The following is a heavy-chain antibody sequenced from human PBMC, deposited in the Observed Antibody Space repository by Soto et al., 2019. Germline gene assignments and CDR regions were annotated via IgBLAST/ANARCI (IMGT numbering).Heavy chain of an antibody. Sequence: QVQLQESGPGLVKTSQTLSLTCTVSGGYISSSGYYWRGIRQHPEKGLEWLGNIYYSGGTYSNPSHESLPTLSVNASNNQYSLILSSVTAAEAAKYYCARAAYGDDGSVNWFDPWGQGTLVTVSS. CDR2: IYYSGGT. J-gene: IGHJ5*02. CDR3: ARAAYGDDGSVNWFDP. D-gene: IGHD4-17*01. V-gene: IGHV4-31*01. CDR1: GGYISSSGYY.